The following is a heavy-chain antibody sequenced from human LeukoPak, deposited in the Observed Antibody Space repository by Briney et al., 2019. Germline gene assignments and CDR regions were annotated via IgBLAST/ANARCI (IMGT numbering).Heavy chain of an antibody. CDR1: GFTFSSYG. D-gene: IGHD5-24*01. Sequence: GGSLRLSCAASGFTFSSYGMHWVRQAPGKGLEWVSAISGSGGSTYYADSVKGRFTISRDNSKNTLYLQMNSLRAEDTAVYYCAKLVLSDGYNLFDYWGQGTLVTVSS. V-gene: IGHV3-23*01. CDR2: ISGSGGST. CDR3: AKLVLSDGYNLFDY. J-gene: IGHJ4*02.